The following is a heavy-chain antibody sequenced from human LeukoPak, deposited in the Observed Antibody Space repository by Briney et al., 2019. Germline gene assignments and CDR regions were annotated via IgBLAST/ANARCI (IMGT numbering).Heavy chain of an antibody. CDR2: ISGSGGST. J-gene: IGHJ4*02. CDR1: GFTFSSNA. Sequence: GGSLRLSCAASGFTFSSNAMSWVRQAPGKGLEWASAISGSGGSTYYADSVKGRFTISRDNSKNTLYLQMNSLRAEDTAVYYCAKDRGIQLCLHYWGQGTLVTVSS. D-gene: IGHD5-18*01. CDR3: AKDRGIQLCLHY. V-gene: IGHV3-23*01.